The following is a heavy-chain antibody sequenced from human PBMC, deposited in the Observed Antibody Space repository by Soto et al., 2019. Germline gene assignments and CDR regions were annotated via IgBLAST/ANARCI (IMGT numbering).Heavy chain of an antibody. D-gene: IGHD1-26*01. CDR3: ARGEQYSGRIFDY. CDR1: GDSVSSNSAG. Sequence: SQTLSLTCALTGDSVSSNSAGWSWVRQCPSRGLEWLGRTYYRSKWYYEYAVSVRGRITINPDTSKNQYSLQLNSVTPEDTAVYFCARGEQYSGRIFDYWGQGTLVTVSS. V-gene: IGHV6-1*01. J-gene: IGHJ4*01. CDR2: TYYRSKWYY.